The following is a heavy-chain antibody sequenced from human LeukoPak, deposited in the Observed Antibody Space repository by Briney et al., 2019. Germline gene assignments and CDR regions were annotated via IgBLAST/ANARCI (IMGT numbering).Heavy chain of an antibody. Sequence: GGSLRLPCAASGFTFRNYVIHWVRQAPGKGLEWVAVTSSDLNVKLYADSVKGRFTISRDNSKNTLYLQMNSLRAEDTAVYYCAKGVDIVATIMDWGQGTLVTVSS. CDR2: TSSDLNVK. V-gene: IGHV3-30*18. D-gene: IGHD5-12*01. CDR3: AKGVDIVATIMD. CDR1: GFTFRNYV. J-gene: IGHJ4*02.